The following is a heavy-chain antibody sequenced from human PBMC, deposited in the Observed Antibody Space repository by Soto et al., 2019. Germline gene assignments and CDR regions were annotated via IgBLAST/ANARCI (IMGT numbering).Heavy chain of an antibody. CDR2: IVVGSGNT. V-gene: IGHV1-58*01. D-gene: IGHD3-22*01. CDR1: GFTFTSSA. Sequence: SVKVSCKASGFTFTSSAVQWVRQARGQRLEWIGWIVVGSGNTNYAQKFQERVTITRDMSTSTAYMELSSLRSEDTAVYYCAADPSYYYDSSGYPNWFDPWGQGTLVTVSS. J-gene: IGHJ5*02. CDR3: AADPSYYYDSSGYPNWFDP.